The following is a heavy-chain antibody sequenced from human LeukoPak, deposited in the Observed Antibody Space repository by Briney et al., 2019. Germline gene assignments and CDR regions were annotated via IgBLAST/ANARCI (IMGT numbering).Heavy chain of an antibody. CDR2: ISSSGSTI. D-gene: IGHD3-10*01. Sequence: PGGSLRLSCAASGFTFSSYEMNWVRQAPGKGLEWVSYISSSGSTIYYADSAKGRFTISRDNAKNSLYLQMNSLRAEDTAVYYCARDRYGSGSSFDYWGQGTLVTVSS. CDR3: ARDRYGSGSSFDY. V-gene: IGHV3-48*03. CDR1: GFTFSSYE. J-gene: IGHJ4*02.